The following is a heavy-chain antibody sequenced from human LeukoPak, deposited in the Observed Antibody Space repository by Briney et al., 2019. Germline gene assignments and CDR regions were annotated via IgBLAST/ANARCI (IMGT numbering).Heavy chain of an antibody. D-gene: IGHD6-13*01. V-gene: IGHV4-59*01. CDR2: IYYSGST. Sequence: SETLSLTCTVSGGSISSYYWSWIRQPPGKGLEWIGYIYYSGSTNYNPSLKSRVTISVDTSKNQFSLKLSSVTAADTAVYYCARALAAAGTIGGQGTLVTVSS. CDR3: ARALAAAGTI. CDR1: GGSISSYY. J-gene: IGHJ4*02.